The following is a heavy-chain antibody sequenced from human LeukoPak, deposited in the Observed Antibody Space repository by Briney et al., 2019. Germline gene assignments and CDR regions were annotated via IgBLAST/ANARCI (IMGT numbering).Heavy chain of an antibody. J-gene: IGHJ6*03. D-gene: IGHD3-16*01. CDR3: ARDAGYYRMDV. CDR2: INGNGGTT. Sequence: GGSLRLSCAASGFTFSSYALSWVRQAPGKGLEWVSTINGNGGTTYYADSVKGRFTISRDNAKNSLNLQMNSLRGEDTAVYYCARDAGYYRMDVWGKGTTVTVSS. V-gene: IGHV3-23*01. CDR1: GFTFSSYA.